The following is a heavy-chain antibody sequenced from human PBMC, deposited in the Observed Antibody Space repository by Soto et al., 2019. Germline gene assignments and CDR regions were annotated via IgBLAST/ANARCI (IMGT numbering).Heavy chain of an antibody. V-gene: IGHV4-30-4*01. J-gene: IGHJ5*02. Sequence: SETLSLTCTVSGGSISSGDYYWIWLRPPPGKGLEWIGYIYYSGSTYYNPSLKSRVTISVDTSKNQFSLKLSSVTAADTAVYYCARDRVYYYASSGPRTWFDPWGQGTLVTVSS. CDR1: GGSISSGDYY. CDR2: IYYSGST. D-gene: IGHD3-22*01. CDR3: ARDRVYYYASSGPRTWFDP.